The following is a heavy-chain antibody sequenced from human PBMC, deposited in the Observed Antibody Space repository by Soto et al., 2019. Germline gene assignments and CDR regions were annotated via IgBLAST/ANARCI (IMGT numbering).Heavy chain of an antibody. D-gene: IGHD3-10*01. V-gene: IGHV1-8*01. J-gene: IGHJ6*02. CDR2: MNTDSGHA. Sequence: ASVKVSCKTSGYTFTSYDMNWVRQAPGRGLEWMGWMNTDSGHAESAQRFRGRVTMTRDTSTSTVYMELSSLRSEDTAVYYCAREEFGGYYGSCSYYNSGYYYGMDFWGQGIMVTVS. CDR1: GYTFTSYD. CDR3: AREEFGGYYGSCSYYNSGYYYGMDF.